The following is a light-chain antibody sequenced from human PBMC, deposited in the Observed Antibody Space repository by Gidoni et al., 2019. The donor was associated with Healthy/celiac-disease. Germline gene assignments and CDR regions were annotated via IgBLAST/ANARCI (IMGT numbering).Light chain of an antibody. CDR1: QSVSSSY. V-gene: IGKV3-20*01. CDR2: GAS. CDR3: QQYGSSPPVT. J-gene: IGKJ3*01. Sequence: ERGFTQSTGTLSLSPGERATISCSASQSVSSSYLAWYQQQPGQAHRLLIYGASSRATGIPDRFSGSGSGTDFTLTISRLEPEDFAVYYCQQYGSSPPVTFGPGTKVDIK.